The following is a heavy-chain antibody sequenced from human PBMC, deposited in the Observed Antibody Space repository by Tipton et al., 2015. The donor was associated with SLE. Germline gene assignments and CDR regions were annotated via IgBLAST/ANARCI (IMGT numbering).Heavy chain of an antibody. Sequence: SLRLSCAASGFTFSSYGMHWVRQAPGKGLEWVAFIRYDGSNKYYADSVKGRFTISRDNSKNTLYLQMNSLRAEDTAVYYCARDLVANDFAYFDYWGQGTLVTVSS. V-gene: IGHV3-30*02. CDR2: IRYDGSNK. CDR1: GFTFSSYG. CDR3: ARDLVANDFAYFDY. J-gene: IGHJ4*02. D-gene: IGHD3-3*01.